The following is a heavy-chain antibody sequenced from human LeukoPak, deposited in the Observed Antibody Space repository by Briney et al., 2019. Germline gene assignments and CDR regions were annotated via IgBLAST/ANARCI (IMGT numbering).Heavy chain of an antibody. CDR1: GFTFSDYW. CDR2: IKSDESER. J-gene: IGHJ4*02. V-gene: IGHV3-7*01. Sequence: QPGGSLRLSCVGSGFTFSDYWMSWVRQAPGKGLEWVANIKSDESERFFLDSVKGRFTISRGNAKNSVYLQMSSLRAEDTGVYYCATTLNIATPGHLWGQGALVTVSS. D-gene: IGHD6-13*01. CDR3: ATTLNIATPGHL.